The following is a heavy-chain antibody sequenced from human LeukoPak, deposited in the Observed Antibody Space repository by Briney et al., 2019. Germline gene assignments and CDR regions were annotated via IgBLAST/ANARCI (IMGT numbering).Heavy chain of an antibody. CDR2: ISSRSSDI. CDR3: ARDWGGYGLDV. V-gene: IGHV3-21*01. CDR1: GFAFYDYS. Sequence: GGSLRLSCAASGFAFYDYSMNWVRQAPGKGLEWVSTISSRSSDIYYADSVRGRLTISRDNAQNSLYLQMNSLRVENTAVYYCARDWGGYGLDVWGQGTTVTVSS. D-gene: IGHD3-16*01. J-gene: IGHJ6*02.